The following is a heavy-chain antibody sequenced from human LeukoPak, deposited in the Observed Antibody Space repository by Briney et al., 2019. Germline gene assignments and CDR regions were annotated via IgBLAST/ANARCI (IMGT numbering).Heavy chain of an antibody. CDR3: AKGEYYYDSSGYYYESTTSLFDY. V-gene: IGHV3-33*06. CDR1: GFTFSSYG. Sequence: PGRSLRLSCAASGFTFSSYGMHWVRQAPGKGLEWVAVIWYDGSNKYCADSVKGRFTISRDNSKNTLYLQMNSLRAEDTAVYYCAKGEYYYDSSGYYYESTTSLFDYWGQGTLVTVSS. J-gene: IGHJ4*02. D-gene: IGHD3-22*01. CDR2: IWYDGSNK.